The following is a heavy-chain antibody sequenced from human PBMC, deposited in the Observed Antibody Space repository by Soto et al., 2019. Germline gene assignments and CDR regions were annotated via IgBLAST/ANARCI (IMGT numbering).Heavy chain of an antibody. D-gene: IGHD4-17*01. Sequence: EVQLVESGGGLVKPGGSLRLSCAASGFTFSAYTMNWVRQAPGKGLEWVSSLDPSSTYIYYADSVKGRFTLSRDHAKNSLFRRLNSLPADDTALYYGVRGSYGDYDSWGQGTLVTVSS. CDR2: LDPSSTYI. CDR3: VRGSYGDYDS. J-gene: IGHJ5*01. CDR1: GFTFSAYT. V-gene: IGHV3-21*02.